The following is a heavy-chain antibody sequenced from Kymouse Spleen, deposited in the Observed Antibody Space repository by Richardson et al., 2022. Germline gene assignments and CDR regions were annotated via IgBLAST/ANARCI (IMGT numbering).Heavy chain of an antibody. CDR3: ARQRNDILTGYYDYFDY. Sequence: QLQLQESGPGLVKPSETLSLTCTVSGGSISSSSYYWGWIRQPPGKGLEWIGSIYYSGSTYYNPSLKSRVTISVDTSKNQFSLKLSSVTAADTAVYYCARQRNDILTGYYDYFDYWGQGTLVTVSS. V-gene: IGHV4-39*01. D-gene: IGHD3-9*01. CDR1: GGSISSSSYY. J-gene: IGHJ4*02. CDR2: IYYSGST.